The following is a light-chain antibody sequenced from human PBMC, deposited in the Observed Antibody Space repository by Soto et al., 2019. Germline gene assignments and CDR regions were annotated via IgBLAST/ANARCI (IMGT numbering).Light chain of an antibody. Sequence: EIVLTQSPGTLSLSPGERATLSCRASQSVSSSYLAWYQQKPGQAPRLLIYGASSRATGIPARFSGSGSGTDFTLTISRLEPEDCAVYYCQQYGSSPGTFGQGTKVEIK. CDR2: GAS. CDR3: QQYGSSPGT. J-gene: IGKJ1*01. CDR1: QSVSSSY. V-gene: IGKV3-20*01.